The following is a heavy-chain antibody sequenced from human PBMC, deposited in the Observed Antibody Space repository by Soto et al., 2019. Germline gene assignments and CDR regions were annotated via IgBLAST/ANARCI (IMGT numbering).Heavy chain of an antibody. CDR3: ARDGIAGNGGFDY. Sequence: PGGSLRLSCAASGFTFSSYAMHWVRQAPGKGLEWVAVISYDGSNKYYADSVKGRFTISRDNSKNTLYLQMNSLRAEDTAVYYCARDGIAGNGGFDYWGQGTLVTVSS. CDR2: ISYDGSNK. CDR1: GFTFSSYA. J-gene: IGHJ4*02. D-gene: IGHD6-13*01. V-gene: IGHV3-30-3*01.